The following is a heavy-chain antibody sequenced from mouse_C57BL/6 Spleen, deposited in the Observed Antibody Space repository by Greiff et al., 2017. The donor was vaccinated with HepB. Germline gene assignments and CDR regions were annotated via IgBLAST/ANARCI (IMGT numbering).Heavy chain of an antibody. CDR1: GFTFSSYG. J-gene: IGHJ2*01. CDR3: ARQYGNYSYYFDY. CDR2: ISSGGSYT. Sequence: EVQGVESGGDLVKPGGSLKLSCAASGFTFSSYGMSWVRQTPDKRLEWVATISSGGSYTYYPDSVKGRFTISRDNAKNTLYLQMSSLKSEDTAMYYCARQYGNYSYYFDYWGQGTTLTVSS. V-gene: IGHV5-6*01. D-gene: IGHD2-10*02.